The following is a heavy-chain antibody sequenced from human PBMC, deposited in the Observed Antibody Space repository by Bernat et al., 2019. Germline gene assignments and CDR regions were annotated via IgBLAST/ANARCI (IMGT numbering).Heavy chain of an antibody. D-gene: IGHD6-19*01. V-gene: IGHV3-7*01. CDR3: ARDNPRSSWHGGRMAVAGPLSFDP. CDR2: IKQDGSEK. Sequence: EVQLVESGGGLVQPGGSLRLSCAASGFTFSSYWMSWVRQAPGKGLEWVANIKQDGSEKYYVDSVKGRFTISRDNAKNSLYLQMNSLRAEDTAVYYCARDNPRSSWHGGRMAVAGPLSFDPWGQGTLVTVSS. CDR1: GFTFSSYW. J-gene: IGHJ5*02.